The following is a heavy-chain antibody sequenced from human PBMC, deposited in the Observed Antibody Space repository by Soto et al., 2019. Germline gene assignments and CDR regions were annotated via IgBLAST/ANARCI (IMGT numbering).Heavy chain of an antibody. V-gene: IGHV3-23*01. CDR2: ISNSGAST. CDR1: RITFSSFA. J-gene: IGHJ6*02. D-gene: IGHD3-3*01. CDR3: AKGPTIFGVSISYSFSYGLDV. Sequence: GGSLRLSCDASRITFSSFAMSWVRQAPGKGLEWVSAISNSGASTYSADSVKGRFTISRDNSKNTLYLQMNSLRAEDTAVYYCAKGPTIFGVSISYSFSYGLDVWGQGTTVTVSS.